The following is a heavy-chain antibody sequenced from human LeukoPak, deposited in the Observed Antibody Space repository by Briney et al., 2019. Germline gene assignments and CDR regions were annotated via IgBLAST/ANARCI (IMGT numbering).Heavy chain of an antibody. Sequence: ASVTVSFKSSGYTFTNYDINWVRQATGQGLEWMGYMNPNSGNTGYAQKFQGRVTITSDTSISTAYMELSSLRSDDTAVYYCAREGLDYWGQGTLVTVSS. CDR3: AREGLDY. CDR2: MNPNSGNT. CDR1: GYTFTNYD. V-gene: IGHV1-8*03. J-gene: IGHJ4*02.